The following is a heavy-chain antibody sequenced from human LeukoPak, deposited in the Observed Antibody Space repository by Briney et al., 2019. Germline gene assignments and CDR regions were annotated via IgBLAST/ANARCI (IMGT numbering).Heavy chain of an antibody. CDR2: INPNSGGT. CDR3: ATRGESIAARPARPGSEVSRPNWFDP. Sequence: GASVKVSCKASGYTFTGYYMHWVRQAPGQGLEWMGWINPNSGGTNYAQKFQGRVTMTRDTSISTAYMELSRLRSDDTAVYYCATRGESIAARPARPGSEVSRPNWFDPWGQGTLVTVSS. D-gene: IGHD6-6*01. J-gene: IGHJ5*02. V-gene: IGHV1-2*02. CDR1: GYTFTGYY.